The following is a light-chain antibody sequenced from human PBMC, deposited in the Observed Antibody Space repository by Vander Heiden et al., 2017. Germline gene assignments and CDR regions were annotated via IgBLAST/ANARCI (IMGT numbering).Light chain of an antibody. CDR1: QSISIW. CDR2: KAS. J-gene: IGKJ1*01. Sequence: DLQMTQSPSTLSASVGDRITITCRASQSISIWLAWHQQKPGKAPKLLIYKASSLKSEVPSRFSGSGSGTEFSLTISNLQPDDSATYYCQQHNSYPWTFGQGTKVEIK. CDR3: QQHNSYPWT. V-gene: IGKV1-5*03.